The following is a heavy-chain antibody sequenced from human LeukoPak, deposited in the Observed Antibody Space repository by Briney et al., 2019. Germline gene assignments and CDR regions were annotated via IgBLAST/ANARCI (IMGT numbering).Heavy chain of an antibody. CDR3: ARRTGLLGFKYLFDP. CDR1: GGSISSSSYY. V-gene: IGHV4-39*01. Sequence: PSETLSLTCTVSGGSISSSSYYWGWIRQPPGKGLEWIGSIYYSGSTYYNPSLKSRVTISVDTSKNQFSLKLSSVTAADTAVYYCARRTGLLGFKYLFDPWGQGTLVTVSS. CDR2: IYYSGST. J-gene: IGHJ5*02. D-gene: IGHD1-14*01.